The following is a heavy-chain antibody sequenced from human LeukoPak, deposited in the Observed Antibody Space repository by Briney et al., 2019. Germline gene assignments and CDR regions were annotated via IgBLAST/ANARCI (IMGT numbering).Heavy chain of an antibody. CDR3: ARIDDFWRGYLPFAY. J-gene: IGHJ4*02. V-gene: IGHV3-7*01. CDR1: GFTFSSYW. Sequence: SGGSLRLSCAASGFTFSSYWMSWVRQAPGKGLEWVANIKQDGSEKYYVDSVKGRFTISRDNAKNSLYLQMNSLRAEDTAVYYCARIDDFWRGYLPFAYWGQGTLVTVSS. CDR2: IKQDGSEK. D-gene: IGHD3-3*01.